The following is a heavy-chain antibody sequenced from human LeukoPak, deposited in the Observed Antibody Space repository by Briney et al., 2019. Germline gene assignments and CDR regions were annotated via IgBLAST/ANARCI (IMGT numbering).Heavy chain of an antibody. V-gene: IGHV1-69*05. CDR1: GGTFSSYA. CDR2: IITIFSTA. Sequence: ASVKLSCTASGGTFSSYAISWVRQAPGQGLEWIGGIITIFSTANYAHTFQGRVTITTDESTSTAYMDVSSLRSEDTAVYYCVRTYTGYCSSTSCSNYYYYAMDVWGKGTTVTVSS. J-gene: IGHJ6*04. CDR3: VRTYTGYCSSTSCSNYYYYAMDV. D-gene: IGHD2-2*01.